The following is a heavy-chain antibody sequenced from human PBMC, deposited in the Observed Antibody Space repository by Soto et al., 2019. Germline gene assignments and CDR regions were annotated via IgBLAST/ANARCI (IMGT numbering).Heavy chain of an antibody. CDR2: IIPILGTA. D-gene: IGHD3-10*01. V-gene: IGHV1-69*01. CDR1: GGTFSSYA. CDR3: ARPGPPPWDYGSGNYCYYYGMDV. Sequence: QVQLVQSGAEVKKPGSSVTVSCKASGGTFSSYAISWVRQAPGQGLEWMGGIIPILGTANYAQKFQGRVTITADESASTAYMELSSMRSEDTAVYYCARPGPPPWDYGSGNYCYYYGMDVWGQGTTVTVSS. J-gene: IGHJ6*02.